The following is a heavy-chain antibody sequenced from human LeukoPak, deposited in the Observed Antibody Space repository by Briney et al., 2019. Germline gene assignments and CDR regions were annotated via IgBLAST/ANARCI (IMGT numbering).Heavy chain of an antibody. CDR2: INHSGST. Sequence: SETLSLTCAVYGGSFSGYYWSWIRQPPGQGLEWIGEINHSGSTNYNPSLKSRVTISVDTSKNQFSLKLSSVTAADTAVYYCARGGNYDILTGYQYYTDMVVWGEGSPVSVSS. J-gene: IGHJ6*04. CDR3: ARGGNYDILTGYQYYTDMVV. V-gene: IGHV4-34*01. D-gene: IGHD3-9*01. CDR1: GGSFSGYY.